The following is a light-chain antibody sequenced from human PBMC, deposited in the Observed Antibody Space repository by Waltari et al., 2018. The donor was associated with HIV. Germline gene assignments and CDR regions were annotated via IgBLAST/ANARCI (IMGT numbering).Light chain of an antibody. J-gene: IGKJ5*01. CDR3: RQDLYNPFM. V-gene: IGKV2-28*01. CDR1: QSLLNNNVKNY. Sequence: DVMLTQSPVSLVVTPGESASISCNSSQSLLNNNVKNYFDWYVKKPRQTPQLLMYRATNLAAGVPVRFSGSGSATDFTLTISRVQAEYVALYYCRQDLYNPFMFGHGTRLEI. CDR2: RAT.